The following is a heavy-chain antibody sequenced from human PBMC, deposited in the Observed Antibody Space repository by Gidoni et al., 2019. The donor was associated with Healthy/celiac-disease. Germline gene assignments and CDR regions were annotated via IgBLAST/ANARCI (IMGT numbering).Heavy chain of an antibody. CDR1: GYTFTSYY. V-gene: IGHV1-46*01. D-gene: IGHD5-12*01. Sequence: QVQLVQSGAEVTKPGASVMVSCKASGYTFTSYYMHWVRQAPGQGRDWMGIINPSSGSTSYAQKCQGRVTMTRDTSTSTVYMELSSLRSEDTAVYYCARVSYSGYDGPFDYWGQGTLVTVSS. CDR2: INPSSGST. J-gene: IGHJ4*02. CDR3: ARVSYSGYDGPFDY.